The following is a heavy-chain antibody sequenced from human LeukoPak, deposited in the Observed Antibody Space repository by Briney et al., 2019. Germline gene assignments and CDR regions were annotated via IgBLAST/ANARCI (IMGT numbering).Heavy chain of an antibody. D-gene: IGHD3-9*01. CDR2: ISAYNGNT. V-gene: IGHV1-18*01. CDR3: ARDDILTGYHQPGY. CDR1: GYTFTSYG. J-gene: IGHJ4*02. Sequence: ASVKVSCKASGYTFTSYGISWVRQAPGQGLEWMGWISAYNGNTNYAQKLQGRVTMTTDTSTSTAYMELRSLRPDDTAVYYCARDDILTGYHQPGYWGQGTLVTVSS.